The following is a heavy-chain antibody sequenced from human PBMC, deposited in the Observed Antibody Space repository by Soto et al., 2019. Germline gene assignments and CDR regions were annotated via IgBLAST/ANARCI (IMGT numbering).Heavy chain of an antibody. CDR3: AKARHSTSWYGVEADF. CDR1: RFIFSDYA. Sequence: QVQLVESGGGVVQPGRSLRLSCAASRFIFSDYAMHWVRQAPGKGLEWVAVISYGGDNKYYAESVRCRFAISRDNLKNTLYLQMNSLNPEDTAVYHCAKARHSTSWYGVEADFWGQGTLVTVSS. CDR2: ISYGGDNK. D-gene: IGHD6-13*01. V-gene: IGHV3-30*09. J-gene: IGHJ4*02.